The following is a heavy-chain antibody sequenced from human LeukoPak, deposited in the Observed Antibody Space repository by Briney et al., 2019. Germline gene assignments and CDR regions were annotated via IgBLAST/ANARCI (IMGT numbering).Heavy chain of an antibody. CDR1: GGTFSSYA. Sequence: SVKVSCKASGGTFSSYAISWVRQAPGQGLEWMGGIIPIFGTANYAQKFQGRVTITADESTSTAYMELSSLRSEDTAVYYCARDRPIFGVVITHNWFDPWGQGTLVTVSS. J-gene: IGHJ5*02. CDR3: ARDRPIFGVVITHNWFDP. V-gene: IGHV1-69*13. CDR2: IIPIFGTA. D-gene: IGHD3-3*01.